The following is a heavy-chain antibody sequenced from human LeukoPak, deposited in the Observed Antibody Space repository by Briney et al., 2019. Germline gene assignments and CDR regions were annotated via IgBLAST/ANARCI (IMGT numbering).Heavy chain of an antibody. CDR1: GGSISSSTYY. D-gene: IGHD1-7*01. V-gene: IGHV4-39*07. CDR3: ARNFELLRRRARGVGYFDL. J-gene: IGHJ2*01. Sequence: PSETLSLTCTVSGGSISSSTYYWGWIRQPPGKGLEWIGSIYNSGYTFYNPSLKSRVTISVDTSKNQLSLKLSSVTAADTAVYYCARNFELLRRRARGVGYFDLWGRGTLVTVSS. CDR2: IYNSGYT.